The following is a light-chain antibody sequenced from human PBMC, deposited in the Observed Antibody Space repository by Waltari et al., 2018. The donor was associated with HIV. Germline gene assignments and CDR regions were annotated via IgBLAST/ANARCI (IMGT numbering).Light chain of an antibody. J-gene: IGKJ4*01. CDR3: HQYATSPLT. CDR2: DIS. Sequence: EIVLTPSPGTLSLSPGERATLSCRASQSVSSTYLAWYQQRPGQAPRLVMYDISTRATDIPDRFSGSGSGTDFTLTISRLEPEDFAVYYCHQYATSPLTFGGGTKVEIK. CDR1: QSVSSTY. V-gene: IGKV3-20*01.